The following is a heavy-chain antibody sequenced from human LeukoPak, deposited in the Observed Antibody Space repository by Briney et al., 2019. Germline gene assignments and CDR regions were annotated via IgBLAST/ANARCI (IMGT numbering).Heavy chain of an antibody. CDR1: GGSFSGDY. CDR3: ARVKGGYCSGGSCPAPYYYYYMDV. J-gene: IGHJ6*03. CDR2: INHSGSA. V-gene: IGHV4-34*01. D-gene: IGHD2-15*01. Sequence: SETLSLTCGVYGGSFSGDYWSWVRQPPGKGLEWIGEINHSGSASYNPSLKSRVTISVDTSKIQFSLKLSSVTATDTAVYYCARVKGGYCSGGSCPAPYYYYYMDVWGKGTTVTVSS.